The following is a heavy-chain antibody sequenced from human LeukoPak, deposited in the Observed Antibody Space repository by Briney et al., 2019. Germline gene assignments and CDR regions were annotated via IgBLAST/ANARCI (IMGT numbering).Heavy chain of an antibody. CDR2: IDPSDSYT. CDR3: ARHLGDHYSTPPDY. CDR1: GYTFSSSW. V-gene: IGHV5-10-1*01. D-gene: IGHD3-16*01. Sequence: GESLKISFKDSGYTFSSSWISWVRQMPGKGLEWMGRIDPSDSYTNYSPSFQGHVTISADKSISTAYLQWSSLKASDTAMYYCARHLGDHYSTPPDYWGQGTLVTVSS. J-gene: IGHJ4*02.